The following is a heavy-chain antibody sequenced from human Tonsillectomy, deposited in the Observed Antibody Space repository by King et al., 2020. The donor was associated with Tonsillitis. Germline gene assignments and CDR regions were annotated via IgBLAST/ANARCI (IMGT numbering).Heavy chain of an antibody. J-gene: IGHJ4*02. CDR3: ARARRDYDFWSGQSN. CDR2: IIPIFGTA. V-gene: IGHV1-69*01. D-gene: IGHD3-3*01. CDR1: GDTFSSYA. Sequence: QLVQSGAEVKKPGSSVKVSCKASGDTFSSYAISWVRQAPGEGLEWMGGIIPIFGTANYAQKFQGRVTITADESTSTAYMELSSLRSEDTAVYYCARARRDYDFWSGQSNWGQGTLVTVSS.